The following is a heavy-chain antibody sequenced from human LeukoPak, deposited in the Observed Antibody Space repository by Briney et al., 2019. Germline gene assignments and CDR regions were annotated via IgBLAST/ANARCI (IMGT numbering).Heavy chain of an antibody. J-gene: IGHJ4*02. CDR2: ISWDSGST. D-gene: IGHD1-14*01. CDR3: ARDLMYNVNCAGC. Sequence: GGSLRLSCAASGFTFDDYAMHWVRQAPGKGLEWVSLISWDSGSTYYADSVKGRFTISRDNAKNSLYLQMNSLRAEDTAVYYCARDLMYNVNCAGCWGQGTLVTVSS. CDR1: GFTFDDYA. V-gene: IGHV3-43D*03.